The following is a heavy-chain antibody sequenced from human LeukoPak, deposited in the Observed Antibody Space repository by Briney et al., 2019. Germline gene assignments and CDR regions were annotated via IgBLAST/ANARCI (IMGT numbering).Heavy chain of an antibody. J-gene: IGHJ5*02. CDR3: AHRRRSAGTIFGVVTSVGWFDP. D-gene: IGHD3-3*01. CDR2: IYWNDDK. CDR1: GGSISSYYW. Sequence: TLSLTCTVSGGSISSYYWSWIRQPPGKALEWLALIYWNDDKRYSPSLKSRLTITKDTSKNQVVLTMTNMDPVDTATYYCAHRRRSAGTIFGVVTSVGWFDPWGQGTLVTVSS. V-gene: IGHV2-5*01.